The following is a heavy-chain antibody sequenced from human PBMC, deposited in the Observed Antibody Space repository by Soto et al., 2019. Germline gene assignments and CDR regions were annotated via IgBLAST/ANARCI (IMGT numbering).Heavy chain of an antibody. D-gene: IGHD1-26*01. Sequence: GGSLRLSCAASGFTFSSYAMTWVRQAPGKGLEWVSAISGSGDSTYYTDSVKGRFSISRDNSKYTLYLQMNSLRAEDTAVYYCASGRGRYFYYGMDVWGQGTTVTVSS. CDR1: GFTFSSYA. V-gene: IGHV3-23*01. CDR3: ASGRGRYFYYGMDV. J-gene: IGHJ6*02. CDR2: ISGSGDST.